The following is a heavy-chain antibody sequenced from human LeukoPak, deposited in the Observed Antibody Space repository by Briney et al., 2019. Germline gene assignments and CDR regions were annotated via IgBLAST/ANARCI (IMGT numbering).Heavy chain of an antibody. CDR3: ARKVAVAGTTDGYYGMDV. V-gene: IGHV3-48*04. D-gene: IGHD6-19*01. CDR2: IYSGGST. J-gene: IGHJ6*02. CDR1: GFTFSSYS. Sequence: GGSLRLSCAASGFTFSSYSMNWVRQAPGKGLEWVSVIYSGGSTYYADSVKGRFTISRDNAKNSLSLQMNSLRAEDTAVYYCARKVAVAGTTDGYYGMDVWGQGTTVTVSS.